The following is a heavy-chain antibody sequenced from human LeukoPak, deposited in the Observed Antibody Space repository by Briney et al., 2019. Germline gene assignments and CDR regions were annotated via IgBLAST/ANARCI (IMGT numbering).Heavy chain of an antibody. CDR2: IKQDQSEK. CDR3: ARVGYSSGWYYFDY. CDR1: GFTFRSYW. V-gene: IGHV3-7*04. Sequence: GGSLRLSCAASGFTFRSYWMSWARQAPGKGLEWVANIKQDQSEKYYVDSVKGRFTISRDNAKKSLYLQMDSLRVEDTAVYYCARVGYSSGWYYFDYWGQGTLVTVSS. J-gene: IGHJ4*02. D-gene: IGHD6-19*01.